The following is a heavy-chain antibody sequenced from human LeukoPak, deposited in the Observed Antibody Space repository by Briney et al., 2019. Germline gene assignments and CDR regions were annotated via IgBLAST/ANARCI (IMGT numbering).Heavy chain of an antibody. Sequence: SVKVSCKASGGTFSSCAISWVRQAPGQGLEWMGGIIPIFGTANYAQKFQGRVTITTDESTSTAYMELSSLRSEDTAVYYCARSIAARHSWFDPWGQGTLVTVSS. CDR3: ARSIAARHSWFDP. J-gene: IGHJ5*02. V-gene: IGHV1-69*05. D-gene: IGHD6-6*01. CDR1: GGTFSSCA. CDR2: IIPIFGTA.